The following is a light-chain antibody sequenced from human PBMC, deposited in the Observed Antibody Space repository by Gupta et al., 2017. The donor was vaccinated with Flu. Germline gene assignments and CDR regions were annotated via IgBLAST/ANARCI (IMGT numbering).Light chain of an antibody. CDR2: DVT. Sequence: SAPTQPRSVSCSPGQSVTISCTGTSNDVGRSHRVSWYDQRPGKAPQLILYDVTERPSEVTDRFSGSKAGNTASLTXSXLQADDXADYYCSSHAGRVTWVFGTGTTVTVL. CDR1: SNDVGRSHR. CDR3: SSHAGRVTWV. V-gene: IGLV2-11*01. J-gene: IGLJ1*01.